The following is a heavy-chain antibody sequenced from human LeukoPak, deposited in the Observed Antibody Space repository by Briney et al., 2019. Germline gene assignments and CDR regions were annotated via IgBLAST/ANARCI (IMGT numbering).Heavy chain of an antibody. Sequence: PSETLSLTCTVAGGSISSYYWSWIRQPAGKGLEWIGRIYTSGSTNYNPSLKSRVTMSVDTSKNQFSLKLSSVTAADTAVYYCARDHSSGWVLEAFDIWGQGTMVTVSS. CDR2: IYTSGST. V-gene: IGHV4-4*07. D-gene: IGHD6-19*01. CDR1: GGSISSYY. J-gene: IGHJ3*02. CDR3: ARDHSSGWVLEAFDI.